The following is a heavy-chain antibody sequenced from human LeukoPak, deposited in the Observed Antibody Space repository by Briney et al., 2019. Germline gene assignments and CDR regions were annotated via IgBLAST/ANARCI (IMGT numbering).Heavy chain of an antibody. J-gene: IGHJ4*02. Sequence: NTSETLSLTCTVSAYSISSGYYWDWIRQPPGKGLEWIGHIYYSGNTNYNPSLKSRVTISVDTSKNQFSLKLSSVTAADTAVYYCVTNSIGYCSGGNCYQVSDSWGQGTLVTVSS. CDR3: VTNSIGYCSGGNCYQVSDS. CDR2: IYYSGNT. D-gene: IGHD2-15*01. CDR1: AYSISSGYY. V-gene: IGHV4-38-2*02.